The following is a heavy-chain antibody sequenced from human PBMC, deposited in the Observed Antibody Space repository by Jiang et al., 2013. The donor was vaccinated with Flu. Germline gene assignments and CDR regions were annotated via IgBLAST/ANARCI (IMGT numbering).Heavy chain of an antibody. J-gene: IGHJ4*02. CDR2: INHSGST. CDR1: GGSFSGYY. V-gene: IGHV4-34*01. CDR3: ARHSGYSSSWYPFDY. Sequence: LLKPSETLSLTCAVYGGSFSGYYWSWIRQPPGKGLEWIGEINHSGSTNYNPSLKSRVTISVDTSKNQFSLKLSSVTAADTAVYYCARHSGYSSSWYPFDYWGQGTLVTVSS. D-gene: IGHD6-13*01.